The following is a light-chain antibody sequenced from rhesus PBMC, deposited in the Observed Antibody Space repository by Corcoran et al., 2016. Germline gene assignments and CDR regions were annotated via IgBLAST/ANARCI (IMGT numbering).Light chain of an antibody. Sequence: DIQMTQSPSSLSASVGDRVTVTCRASQGINKELSWYQQKPGKAPTLLIYDASTLQTGVSSRFSGRGAGTDYTLTISSLQPEDVATYYCLQDYTTPWTFGQGTRVEIK. CDR3: LQDYTTPWT. J-gene: IGKJ1*01. V-gene: IGKV1-94*01. CDR2: DAS. CDR1: QGINKE.